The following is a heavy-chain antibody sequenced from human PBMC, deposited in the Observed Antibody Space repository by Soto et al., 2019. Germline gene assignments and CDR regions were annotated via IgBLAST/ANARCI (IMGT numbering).Heavy chain of an antibody. CDR2: IGTAGDT. Sequence: GGSLRLSCSASGFTFSSYDMHWVRQGPGKGLEWVSAIGTAGDTNYAGSMEGRFTISRENAKNSLYLQMNSLRAGDTAIYFCARAIGPTLFDYWGQGTLVTVSS. V-gene: IGHV3-13*04. J-gene: IGHJ4*02. CDR3: ARAIGPTLFDY. CDR1: GFTFSSYD. D-gene: IGHD3-22*01.